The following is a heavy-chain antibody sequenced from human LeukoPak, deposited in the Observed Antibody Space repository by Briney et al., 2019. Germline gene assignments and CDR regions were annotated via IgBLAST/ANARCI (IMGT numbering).Heavy chain of an antibody. Sequence: SQTLSLTCTVSGGSISSGGYYWSWIRQHPGEGLEWIGYIYYSGSTYYNPSLKSRVTISVDTSKNQFSLKLSSVTAADTAVYYCARGGVGATSDYWAREPWSPSPQ. CDR2: IYYSGST. CDR1: GGSISSGGYY. V-gene: IGHV4-31*03. CDR3: ARGGVGATSDY. D-gene: IGHD1-26*01. J-gene: IGHJ4*02.